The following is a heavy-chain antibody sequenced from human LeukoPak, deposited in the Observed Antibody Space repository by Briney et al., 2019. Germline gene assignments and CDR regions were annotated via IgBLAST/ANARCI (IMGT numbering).Heavy chain of an antibody. V-gene: IGHV4-30-4*01. J-gene: IGHJ4*02. CDR1: GGSISSYY. CDR2: IYYSGST. Sequence: SETLSLTCTVSGGSISSYYWSWIRQPPGKGLEWIGYIYYSGSTYYNPSLKSRVTISVDTSKNQFSLKLSSVTAADTAVYYCARRYYYGSGSSDYWGQGTLVTVSS. CDR3: ARRYYYGSGSSDY. D-gene: IGHD3-10*01.